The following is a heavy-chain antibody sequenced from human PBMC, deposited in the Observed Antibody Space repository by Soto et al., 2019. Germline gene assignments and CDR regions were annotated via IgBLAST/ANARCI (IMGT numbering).Heavy chain of an antibody. D-gene: IGHD4-17*01. Sequence: SETLCLTCTVSGGSISSSSNHWGWIRQPPGKGLEWIGNIYYSENTYYNPSLKSRVTISVDTSKNQFSLRLTSVTAADTAVYYCATHPPYGPLDYWGQGTLVTGSS. J-gene: IGHJ4*02. V-gene: IGHV4-39*01. CDR1: GGSISSSSNH. CDR3: ATHPPYGPLDY. CDR2: IYYSENT.